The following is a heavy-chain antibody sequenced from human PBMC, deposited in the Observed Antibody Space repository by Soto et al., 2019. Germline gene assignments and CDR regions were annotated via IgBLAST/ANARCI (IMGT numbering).Heavy chain of an antibody. CDR1: GFTFSSYA. J-gene: IGHJ4*02. CDR2: ISGSGGST. CDR3: AKVPAIWGSYRCDY. V-gene: IGHV3-23*01. Sequence: GGSLRLSCAASGFTFSSYAMSWVRQAPGKGLEWVSAISGSGGSTYYADSVKGRFTISRDNSKNTLYLQMNSLRAEDTAVYYCAKVPAIWGSYRCDYWGQGTLVTVSS. D-gene: IGHD3-16*02.